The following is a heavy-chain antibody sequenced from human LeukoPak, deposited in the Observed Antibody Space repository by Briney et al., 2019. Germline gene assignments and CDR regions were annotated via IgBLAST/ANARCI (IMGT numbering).Heavy chain of an antibody. V-gene: IGHV4-31*03. CDR3: ARCTVTPPQKYGMDV. J-gene: IGHJ6*02. Sequence: MSSETLSLTCTVSGGSISSGGYYWSWIRQHPGKGLEWIGYIYYSGSTYYNPSLKSRVTISVDTSKNQFSLKLSSVTAADTAVYYCARCTVTPPQKYGMDVWGQGTTVTVSS. CDR1: GGSISSGGYY. CDR2: IYYSGST. D-gene: IGHD4-17*01.